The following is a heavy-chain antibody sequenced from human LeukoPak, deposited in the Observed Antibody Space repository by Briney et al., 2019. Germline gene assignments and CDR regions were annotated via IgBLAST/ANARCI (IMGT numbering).Heavy chain of an antibody. CDR3: ARSGYFYYGMDV. CDR1: GGSISSGGYY. CDR2: IYYSGST. D-gene: IGHD3-22*01. J-gene: IGHJ6*02. Sequence: SQTLSLTSTVSGGSISSGGYYWSWIRQHPGKGLEWIGYIYYSGSTYYNPSLKSRVTISVDTSKNQFSLKLSSVTAADTAVYYCARSGYFYYGMDVWGQGTTVTVSS. V-gene: IGHV4-31*03.